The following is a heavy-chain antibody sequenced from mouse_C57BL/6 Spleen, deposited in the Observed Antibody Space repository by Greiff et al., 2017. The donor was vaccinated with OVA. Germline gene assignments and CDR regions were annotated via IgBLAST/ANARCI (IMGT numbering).Heavy chain of an antibody. D-gene: IGHD2-3*01. Sequence: EVNLVESGGGLVKPGGSLKLSCAASGFTFSDYGMHWVRQAPEKGLEWVAYISSGSSTIYYADTVKGRFTISRDNAKNTLFLQITSLRSEDTAMYYCARPGDGYYPDYWGQGTTLTVSS. V-gene: IGHV5-17*01. CDR2: ISSGSSTI. CDR3: ARPGDGYYPDY. J-gene: IGHJ2*01. CDR1: GFTFSDYG.